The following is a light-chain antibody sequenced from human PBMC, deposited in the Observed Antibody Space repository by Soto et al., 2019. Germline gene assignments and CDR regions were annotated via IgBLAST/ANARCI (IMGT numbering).Light chain of an antibody. CDR3: AAWDDSLNSYV. CDR1: SSNIGSNT. Sequence: QSVLTQTPSASGTPGQRVTISCSGSSSNIGSNTVTWYQQPPGTAPKLLIYSNNQRPSGVPDRFSGSKSGTSASLAISGLQSEDEADYYCAAWDDSLNSYVFGTGTKVTVL. J-gene: IGLJ1*01. V-gene: IGLV1-44*01. CDR2: SNN.